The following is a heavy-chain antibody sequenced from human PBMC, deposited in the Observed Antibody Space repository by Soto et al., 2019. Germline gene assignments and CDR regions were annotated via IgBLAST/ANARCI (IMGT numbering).Heavy chain of an antibody. CDR2: IYYSGST. CDR1: GGSVSSGSYY. CDR3: ARGLLTYYDFWSGYSPRPYYYGMDV. D-gene: IGHD3-3*01. V-gene: IGHV4-61*01. J-gene: IGHJ6*02. Sequence: SETLSLTCTASGGSVSSGSYYWSWIRQPPGKGLEWIGYIYYSGSTNYNPSLKSRVTISVDTSKNQFSLKLSSVTAADTAVYYCARGLLTYYDFWSGYSPRPYYYGMDVWGQGTTVTVSS.